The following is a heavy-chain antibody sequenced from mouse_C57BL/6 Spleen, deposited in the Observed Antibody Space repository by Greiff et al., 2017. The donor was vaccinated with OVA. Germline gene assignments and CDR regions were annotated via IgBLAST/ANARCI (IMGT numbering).Heavy chain of an antibody. Sequence: EVKVVESGGGLVKPGGSLKLSCAASGFTFSDYGMHWVRQAPEKGLEWVAYISSGSSTIYYADTVKGRFTISRDNAKNTLFLQMTSLRSEDTAMYYCARRAAQATWDYWGQGTTLTVSS. D-gene: IGHD3-2*02. CDR1: GFTFSDYG. J-gene: IGHJ2*01. V-gene: IGHV5-17*01. CDR3: ARRAAQATWDY. CDR2: ISSGSSTI.